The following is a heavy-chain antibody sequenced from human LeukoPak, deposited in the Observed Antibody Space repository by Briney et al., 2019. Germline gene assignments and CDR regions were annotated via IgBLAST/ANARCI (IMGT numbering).Heavy chain of an antibody. D-gene: IGHD6-19*01. CDR3: ARKSSAVAGPFDY. CDR1: EYTFTSLY. J-gene: IGHJ4*02. V-gene: IGHV1-46*01. CDR2: INPSGETT. Sequence: ASVKVSCKASEYTFTSLYMHWLRQAPGQGLEWMGLINPSGETTNYAQNFRGRVTMARDMSTSTVYMQLSSLRSEDTAVYYCARKSSAVAGPFDYWGQGTLVTVSS.